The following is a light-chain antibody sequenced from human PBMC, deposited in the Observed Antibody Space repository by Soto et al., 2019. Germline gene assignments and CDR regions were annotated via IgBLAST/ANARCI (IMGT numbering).Light chain of an antibody. CDR1: QSIGSY. CDR2: DAS. Sequence: EIVLTQSPATLSLSPGERATLSCRASQSIGSYLAWYQQKPGQSPRLLIYDASNRATGIPARFRGSGSGTDFTLTISSLEPEDFAVYYCQQRNNWPPQCTFGQGTKLEIK. CDR3: QQRNNWPPQCT. V-gene: IGKV3-11*01. J-gene: IGKJ2*02.